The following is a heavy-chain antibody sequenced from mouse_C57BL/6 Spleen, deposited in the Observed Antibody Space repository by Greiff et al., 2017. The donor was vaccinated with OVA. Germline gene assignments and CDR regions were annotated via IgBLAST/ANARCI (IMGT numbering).Heavy chain of an antibody. CDR1: GFSFNTYA. Sequence: DVLLVASGGGLVQPKGSLKLSCAASGFSFNTYAMNWVRQAPGKGLEWVARIRSKSNNYATYYADSVKDRFTISRDDSESMLYLKMNNMKTEDTAKYYWVRHGSNYPHYYAMDYWGQGTSVTVSS. CDR2: IRSKSNNYAT. V-gene: IGHV10-1*01. D-gene: IGHD2-5*01. CDR3: VRHGSNYPHYYAMDY. J-gene: IGHJ4*01.